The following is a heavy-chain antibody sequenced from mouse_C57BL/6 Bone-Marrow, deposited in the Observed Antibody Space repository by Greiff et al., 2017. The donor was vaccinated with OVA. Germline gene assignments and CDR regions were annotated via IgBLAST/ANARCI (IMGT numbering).Heavy chain of an antibody. CDR3: ARWRYGSPYWYFDV. D-gene: IGHD1-1*01. CDR1: GYTFTDYY. V-gene: IGHV1-26*01. J-gene: IGHJ1*03. CDR2: INPNNGGT. Sequence: VQPQQSGPELVKPGASVKISCKASGYTFTDYYMNWVKQSHGKSLEWIGDINPNNGGTSYNQKFKGKATLTVDKSSSTAYMELRSLTSEDSAVYYCARWRYGSPYWYFDVWGTGTTVTVSS.